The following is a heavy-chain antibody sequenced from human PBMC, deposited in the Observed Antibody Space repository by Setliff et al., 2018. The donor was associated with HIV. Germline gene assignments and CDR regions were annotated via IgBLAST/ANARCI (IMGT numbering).Heavy chain of an antibody. V-gene: IGHV4-4*08. D-gene: IGHD1-1*01. CDR1: GGSMSRVY. CDR2: VSASGTT. J-gene: IGHJ3*02. CDR3: AKEGSWNDDSGAFNI. Sequence: SETLSLTCSVSGGSMSRVYWTWIRQPPGKGLEWIGYVSASGTTKYNPSLQSRVTISGDSSKNQFSLRLSSVTAADTAVYYCAKEGSWNDDSGAFNIWG.